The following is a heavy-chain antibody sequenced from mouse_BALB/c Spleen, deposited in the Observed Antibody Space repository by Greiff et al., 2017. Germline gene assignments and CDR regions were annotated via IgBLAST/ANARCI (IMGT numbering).Heavy chain of an antibody. CDR2: IDPETGGT. Sequence: QVQLKESGAELVRPGASVTLSCKASGYTFTDYEMHWVKQTPVHGLEWIGAIDPETGGTAYNQKFKGKATLTADKSSSTAYMELRSLTSEDSAVYYCTRSEYGNYVHAYWGQGTLVTVSA. V-gene: IGHV1-15*01. CDR1: GYTFTDYE. CDR3: TRSEYGNYVHAY. D-gene: IGHD2-10*02. J-gene: IGHJ3*01.